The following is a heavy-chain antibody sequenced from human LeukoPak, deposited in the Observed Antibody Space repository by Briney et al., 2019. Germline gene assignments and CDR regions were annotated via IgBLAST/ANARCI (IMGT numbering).Heavy chain of an antibody. CDR2: ISGSGAST. D-gene: IGHD6-19*01. V-gene: IGHV3-23*01. CDR3: AKARPVYSSGWYPTQYFDY. CDR1: GFTFTTYA. Sequence: GGSLRLSCAASGFTFTTYAMSWVRQASGKGLEWVSAISGSGASTNYADSVKGRFTISRDNSKNTLYLQMNSLRAEDTAVYFCAKARPVYSSGWYPTQYFDYWGQGTLVTVSS. J-gene: IGHJ4*02.